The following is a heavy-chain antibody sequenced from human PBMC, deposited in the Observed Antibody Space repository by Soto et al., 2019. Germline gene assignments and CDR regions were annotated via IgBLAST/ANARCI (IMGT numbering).Heavy chain of an antibody. D-gene: IGHD5-18*01. CDR2: ITAGNGNT. CDR1: GYTFTSYA. J-gene: IGHJ4*02. V-gene: IGHV1-3*01. Sequence: QVQLVQSGAEVKKPGASVQVSCKASGYTFTSYAMHWVRQAPGQRLEWMGWITAGNGNTKYSQKFQGRVTITRDTSASAAYMELSSLRSEDTAVYYCARDPGYRYGYNWGQGTLVTVSS. CDR3: ARDPGYRYGYN.